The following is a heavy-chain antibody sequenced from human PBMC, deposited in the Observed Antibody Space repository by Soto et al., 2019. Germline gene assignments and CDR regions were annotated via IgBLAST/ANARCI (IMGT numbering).Heavy chain of an antibody. Sequence: EVQLVESGGGLVQPGGSLRLSCAASGFTFSSYSMNWVRQAPGKGLEWVSYISSSSSTIYYADSVKGRFTISRDNAKNLLYLQMNSLRDEDTAVYYCERDLGYPFYYWGQGTLVTVSA. J-gene: IGHJ4*02. CDR3: ERDLGYPFYY. D-gene: IGHD5-12*01. CDR1: GFTFSSYS. V-gene: IGHV3-48*02. CDR2: ISSSSSTI.